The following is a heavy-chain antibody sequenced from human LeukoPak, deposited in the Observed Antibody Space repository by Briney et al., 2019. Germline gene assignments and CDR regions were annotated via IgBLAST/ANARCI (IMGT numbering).Heavy chain of an antibody. CDR2: ISSSGSTI. CDR3: AKSPGSWYAEYFQH. D-gene: IGHD6-13*01. CDR1: GFTFSSYE. J-gene: IGHJ1*01. Sequence: GGSLRLSCAASGFTFSSYEMNWVRQAPGKGLEWVSYISSSGSTIYYADSVKGRFTISRDNSKNTLYLQMNSLRAEDTAVYYCAKSPGSWYAEYFQHWGQGTLVTVSS. V-gene: IGHV3-48*03.